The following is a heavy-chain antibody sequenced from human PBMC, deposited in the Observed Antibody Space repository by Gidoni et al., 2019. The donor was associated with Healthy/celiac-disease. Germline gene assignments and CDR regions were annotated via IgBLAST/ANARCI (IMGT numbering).Heavy chain of an antibody. CDR1: GFTFSSYA. CDR2: ISGSGGST. Sequence: EVQLLESGGGLVQPGGSLRLSCAASGFTFSSYAMSWVSQAPGKGLEWVSVISGSGGSTYYADSVKGRFTISRDNSKNTLYLQMNSLRAEDTAVYYCAKSDYYGSGSTPAFDYWGQGTLVTVSS. CDR3: AKSDYYGSGSTPAFDY. J-gene: IGHJ4*02. V-gene: IGHV3-23*01. D-gene: IGHD3-10*01.